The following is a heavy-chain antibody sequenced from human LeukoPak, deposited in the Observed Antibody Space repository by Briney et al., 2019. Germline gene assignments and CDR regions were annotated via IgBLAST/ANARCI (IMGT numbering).Heavy chain of an antibody. CDR3: AREPVRDYFDY. Sequence: PSETLSLTCTASGGSISSSSYYWGWIRQPPGKGLEWIGSIYYSGSTYYNPSLKSRVTISVDTSKNQFSLKLSSVTAADTAVYYYAREPVRDYFDYWGQGTLVTVSS. V-gene: IGHV4-39*02. CDR2: IYYSGST. CDR1: GGSISSSSYY. J-gene: IGHJ4*02.